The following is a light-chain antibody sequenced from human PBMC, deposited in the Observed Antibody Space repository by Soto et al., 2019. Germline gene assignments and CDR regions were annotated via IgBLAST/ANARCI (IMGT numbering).Light chain of an antibody. CDR1: QSISSY. CDR2: AAS. J-gene: IGKJ4*01. Sequence: DIQMTQSPSSLSASVGDRVTITCRASQSISSYLNWYQQKPGKAPKLLIYAASSLQSGVQSRLRGTGYGKDFTLTISSLQTADFETYYCKQSYSTLFNFAGGTKVDIK. V-gene: IGKV1-39*01. CDR3: KQSYSTLFN.